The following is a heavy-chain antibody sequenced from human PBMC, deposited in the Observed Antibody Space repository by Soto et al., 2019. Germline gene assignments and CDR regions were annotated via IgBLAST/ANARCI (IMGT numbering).Heavy chain of an antibody. Sequence: GGSLRLSCTASGFTFGDYAMSWFRQAPGKGLEWVGFIRSKAYGGTTEYAASVKGRFTISRDDSKSMAYLQMNSLKTEDTAVYYCTRHYDSSGYPSLWGQGTLVTVSS. CDR1: GFTFGDYA. V-gene: IGHV3-49*03. CDR3: TRHYDSSGYPSL. J-gene: IGHJ4*02. D-gene: IGHD3-22*01. CDR2: IRSKAYGGTT.